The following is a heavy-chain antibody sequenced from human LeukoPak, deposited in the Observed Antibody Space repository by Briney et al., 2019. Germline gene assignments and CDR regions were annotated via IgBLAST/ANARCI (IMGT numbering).Heavy chain of an antibody. CDR1: GFTFSSYA. V-gene: IGHV3-23*01. CDR2: ISGSGGST. J-gene: IGHJ5*02. Sequence: GGSLRLSCAASGFTFSSYAMSWVRQAPGKGLEWVSAISGSGGSTYYADSVKGRFTISRDNAKNSLYLQMNSLRAEDTALYYCAKDRGGGTGWFDPWGQGTLVTVSS. CDR3: AKDRGGGTGWFDP. D-gene: IGHD1-1*01.